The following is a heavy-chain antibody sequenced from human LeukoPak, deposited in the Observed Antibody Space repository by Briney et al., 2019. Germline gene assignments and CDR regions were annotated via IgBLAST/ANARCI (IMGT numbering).Heavy chain of an antibody. D-gene: IGHD6-13*01. V-gene: IGHV3-30*02. Sequence: GGSLRLSCAASGFAASGFTFSTFGMHWVRQAPGKGLEWVAFIRYDGSNKYYADSVKGRFTISRDNSKNTLYLQMNSLRAEDTAVYFCAKDRSGSTWYVDYWGQGTLVTVSS. J-gene: IGHJ4*02. CDR2: IRYDGSNK. CDR3: AKDRSGSTWYVDY. CDR1: GFTFSTFG.